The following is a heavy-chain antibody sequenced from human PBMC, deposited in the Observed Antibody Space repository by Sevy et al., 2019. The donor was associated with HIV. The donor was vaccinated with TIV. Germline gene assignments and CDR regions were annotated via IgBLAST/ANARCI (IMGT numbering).Heavy chain of an antibody. Sequence: GESLKISCAASGFAFSSYDMHWVRQAPGKGLEWVLYITSSGTTINYADSVKGRFTISRDNAKNSLYLQMNNLGAEDTAVYYCARDAGYCSSTSCYRGDYFDYWGQGTLVTVSS. D-gene: IGHD2-2*02. J-gene: IGHJ4*02. V-gene: IGHV3-48*03. CDR1: GFAFSSYD. CDR3: ARDAGYCSSTSCYRGDYFDY. CDR2: ITSSGTTI.